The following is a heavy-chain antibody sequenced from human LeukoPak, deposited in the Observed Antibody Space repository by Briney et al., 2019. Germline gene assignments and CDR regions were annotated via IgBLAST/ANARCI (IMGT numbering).Heavy chain of an antibody. V-gene: IGHV4-4*02. CDR2: IYLRGNT. J-gene: IGHJ4*02. CDR1: GGSISSSNW. D-gene: IGHD4-17*01. CDR3: ARGTITTVTDS. Sequence: SGTLSLTCAVSGGSISSSNWWTWVRQPPGKGLEWVGEIYLRGNTNYNPSLESRVSISVDESKTQLSLRLESVTAADTAVYYCARGTITTVTDSWGPGTLVTVSS.